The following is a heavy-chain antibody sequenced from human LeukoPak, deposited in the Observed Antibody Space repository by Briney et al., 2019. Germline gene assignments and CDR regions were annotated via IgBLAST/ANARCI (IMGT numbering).Heavy chain of an antibody. Sequence: KSSETLSLTCTVSGVSIRSYYWTWIRQSPGKGLEWIGCIYHSGSANYNPSLKSRVTISVDTSKNQFSLRLSSVTAADTAVYYCARYYGAGSYSTYYYFGMDVWGQGTTVTVSS. CDR2: IYHSGSA. CDR1: GVSIRSYY. D-gene: IGHD3-10*01. CDR3: ARYYGAGSYSTYYYFGMDV. V-gene: IGHV4-59*08. J-gene: IGHJ6*02.